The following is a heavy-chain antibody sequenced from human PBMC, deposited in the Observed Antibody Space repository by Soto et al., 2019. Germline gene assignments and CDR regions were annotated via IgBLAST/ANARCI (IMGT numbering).Heavy chain of an antibody. CDR2: ISAYNGNT. D-gene: IGHD2-15*01. J-gene: IGHJ4*02. V-gene: IGHV1-18*01. CDR1: CYTFTSDG. Sequence: SSVKVSSDATCYTFTSDGISWVRQAPGQGLEWMGWISAYNGNTNYAQKLQGRVTMTTDTSTSTAYMELRSLRSDDTAVYYCARERYCSGGSCYLLLDYWGQGTLVNVSS. CDR3: ARERYCSGGSCYLLLDY.